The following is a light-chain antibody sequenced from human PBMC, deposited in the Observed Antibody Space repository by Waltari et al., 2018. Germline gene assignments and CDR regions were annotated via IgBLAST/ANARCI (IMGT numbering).Light chain of an antibody. CDR2: GVS. J-gene: IGLJ1*01. CDR3: SSFSTSFSYV. Sequence: QSALTQPASLSGSPGQSITISCTGTSSDVGAYNYVTWYQQHPDKAPRVLLLGVSQRPSGVPRRFSGSRSGNTASLTISGLQVEDEADYYCSSFSTSFSYVFGTGTTVTVL. V-gene: IGLV2-14*03. CDR1: SSDVGAYNY.